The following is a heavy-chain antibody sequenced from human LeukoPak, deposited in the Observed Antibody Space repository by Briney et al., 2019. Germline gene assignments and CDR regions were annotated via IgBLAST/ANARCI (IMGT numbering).Heavy chain of an antibody. V-gene: IGHV1-18*01. CDR3: ARNSGSSHTRRDYYYYMDV. D-gene: IGHD1-26*01. CDR1: GYTFTSYG. Sequence: ASVKVSCKASGYTFTSYGISWVRQAPGQGLEWIGWISAYNGNTNYAQKLQGRVTMTTDTSTSTAYMELRSLRSDDTAVYYCARNSGSSHTRRDYYYYMDVWGKGTTVTVSS. CDR2: ISAYNGNT. J-gene: IGHJ6*03.